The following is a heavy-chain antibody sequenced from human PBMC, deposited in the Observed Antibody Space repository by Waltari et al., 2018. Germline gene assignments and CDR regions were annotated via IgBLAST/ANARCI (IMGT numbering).Heavy chain of an antibody. CDR3: ARDLGRGLFLDS. CDR1: GGSMSGNSW. CDR2: VHRSGRT. V-gene: IGHV4-4*02. Sequence: QLQLQESGPGLVKPSGTLSLTCVVSGGSMSGNSWWSWVRQSPDKGLEWVGQVHRSGRTTYNPSFASRAIVSLDTSMNQFSLRILSATAADTAVYYCARDLGRGLFLDSWGQGTLVTVSP. J-gene: IGHJ4*02. D-gene: IGHD2-15*01.